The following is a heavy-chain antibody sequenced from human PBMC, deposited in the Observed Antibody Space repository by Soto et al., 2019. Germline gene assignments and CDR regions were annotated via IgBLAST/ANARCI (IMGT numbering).Heavy chain of an antibody. Sequence: GGSLRLSCAASGFTFSSYAMHWVRQAPGKGLEWVAVISYDGSNKYYADSVKGRFTISRDNSKNTLYLQMNSLRAEDTAVYYCARVGHPYYYDSSGYLYFDYWGQGTLVTVSS. CDR2: ISYDGSNK. CDR3: ARVGHPYYYDSSGYLYFDY. J-gene: IGHJ4*02. CDR1: GFTFSSYA. D-gene: IGHD3-22*01. V-gene: IGHV3-30-3*01.